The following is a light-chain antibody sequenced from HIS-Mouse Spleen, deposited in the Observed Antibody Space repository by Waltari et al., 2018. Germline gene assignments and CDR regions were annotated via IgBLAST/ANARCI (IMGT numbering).Light chain of an antibody. CDR3: QVWDSSSDHPYV. Sequence: SYVLTQPPSVSVAPGKTARITCGGNNIGSKSVHWYQQKPGQAPVPVVYDDSDRPSGIPGRFSGSNSGNTATLTISRVEAGDEADYYCQVWDSSSDHPYVFGTGTKVTVL. V-gene: IGLV3-21*03. CDR1: NIGSKS. CDR2: DDS. J-gene: IGLJ1*01.